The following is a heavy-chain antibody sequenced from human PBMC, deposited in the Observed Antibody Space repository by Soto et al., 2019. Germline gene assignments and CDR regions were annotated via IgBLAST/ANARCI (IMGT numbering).Heavy chain of an antibody. CDR1: GGSFSGYY. D-gene: IGHD2-8*02. CDR3: ARDKITGPFDY. J-gene: IGHJ4*02. CDR2: INHSGST. Sequence: QVQLQQRGAGLLKPSETLSLTCAVYGGSFSGYYWTWIRQPPGTGLEWIGEINHSGSTNYNPSLKSRVTISVATSKNQFTLKLTSVTAADTAVYYCARDKITGPFDYWGQGTLVTVSS. V-gene: IGHV4-34*01.